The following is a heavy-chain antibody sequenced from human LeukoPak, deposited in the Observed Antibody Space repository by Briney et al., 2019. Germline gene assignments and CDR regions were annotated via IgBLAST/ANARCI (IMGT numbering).Heavy chain of an antibody. CDR2: IKGDGSEI. V-gene: IGHV3-7*01. CDR3: AREGLPYSGDH. CDR1: GFSFSTYW. D-gene: IGHD4-11*01. J-gene: IGHJ4*02. Sequence: GGTLRLSCAASGFSFSTYWMRWARQTPGKGFEWVANIKGDGSEINYVDSVKGRFTISRDNAKNSLSLQMNSLTADDTGVYYCAREGLPYSGDHWGQGTLVTVSS.